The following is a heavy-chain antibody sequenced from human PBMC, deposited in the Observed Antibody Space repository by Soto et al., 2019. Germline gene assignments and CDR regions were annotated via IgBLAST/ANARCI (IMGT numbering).Heavy chain of an antibody. D-gene: IGHD6-13*01. CDR3: AEPEGMAAVGIYYYYMDV. CDR2: ISGSGGST. J-gene: IGHJ6*03. CDR1: GFTFNSYA. V-gene: IGHV3-23*01. Sequence: EVQLLESGGGLVQPGGSLRLSCAASGFTFNSYAMSWVRQAPGKGLEWVSAISGSGGSTYYADAVKGRCTIARDNTKNKLYQQINSLRADDTAVDYCAEPEGMAAVGIYYYYMDVWGKGTTVTVSS.